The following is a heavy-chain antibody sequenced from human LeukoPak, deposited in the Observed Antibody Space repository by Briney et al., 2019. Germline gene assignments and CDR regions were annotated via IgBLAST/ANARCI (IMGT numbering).Heavy chain of an antibody. CDR2: MNPDGSGS. CDR1: GFTFSNYA. CDR3: TRNLYGDC. J-gene: IGHJ4*02. Sequence: GGSLRLSCAASGFTFSNYAMSWVRQAPGKGLVWVSRMNPDGSGSYYADSVKGRFTISRDNAKNTLYLQMNSLRAEDTAVYYCTRNLYGDCWGQGTLVTVSS. D-gene: IGHD3-16*01. V-gene: IGHV3-74*01.